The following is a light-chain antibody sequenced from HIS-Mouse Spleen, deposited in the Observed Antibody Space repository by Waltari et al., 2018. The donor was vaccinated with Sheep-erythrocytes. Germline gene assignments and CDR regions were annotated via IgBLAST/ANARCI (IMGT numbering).Light chain of an antibody. CDR2: EVS. CDR1: SSDVGGYNY. CDR3: QAWDSSTAGV. J-gene: IGLJ3*02. Sequence: QSALTQPPSASGSPGQSVTISCTGTSSDVGGYNYVSWYQQHPGKAPKLMIYEVSTRPSGGPDRFAGSTSGNTASLTDSGLQAMDEADYYCQAWDSSTAGVFGGGTNLTVL. V-gene: IGLV2-8*01.